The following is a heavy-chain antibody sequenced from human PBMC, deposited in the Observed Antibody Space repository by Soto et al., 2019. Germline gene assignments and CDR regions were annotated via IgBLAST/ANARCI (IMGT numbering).Heavy chain of an antibody. V-gene: IGHV4-31*03. CDR1: CGSISSGGYY. J-gene: IGHJ3*02. CDR3: AIYEQSYAFDI. Sequence: QVQLQESGPGLVKPSQTLSLTCTVSCGSISSGGYYWSWIRQHPGKGLEWIGYIFYSGSTYYNPALKSRVTISVDTSKNQFSLTLSSLTAADTAVYYCAIYEQSYAFDIWGQGTMVTVSA. CDR2: IFYSGST. D-gene: IGHD5-12*01.